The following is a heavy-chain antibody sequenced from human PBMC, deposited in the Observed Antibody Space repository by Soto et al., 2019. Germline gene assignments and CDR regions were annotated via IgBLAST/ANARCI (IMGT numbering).Heavy chain of an antibody. CDR2: IYPGDSDT. D-gene: IGHD2-8*02. CDR1: GYAFSSYW. Sequence: ASLKISCQGSGYAFSSYWIAWVRQMPGKGLEWMGIIYPGDSDTRYSPSFQGQVTISVDKSITTAYLQWSSLKASDTAMYYCARGYCTATICDPWFDPWGQGTLVTVSS. V-gene: IGHV5-51*01. CDR3: ARGYCTATICDPWFDP. J-gene: IGHJ5*02.